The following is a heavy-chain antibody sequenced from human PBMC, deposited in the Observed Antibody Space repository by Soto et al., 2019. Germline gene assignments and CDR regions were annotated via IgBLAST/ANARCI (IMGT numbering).Heavy chain of an antibody. CDR2: IVAGSGNT. V-gene: IGHV1-58*01. CDR1: GFTFSDSA. CDR3: AAGRTGGSYYGMDV. Sequence: SVKVSCKVSGFTFSDSAVQWVLQARGQGLEWIGWIVAGSGNTNYAQNFQERVTITRDMSTSTAYMVLSSLRSDDTAVYYCAAGRTGGSYYGMDVWGQGTTVTVSS. D-gene: IGHD2-2*01. J-gene: IGHJ6*02.